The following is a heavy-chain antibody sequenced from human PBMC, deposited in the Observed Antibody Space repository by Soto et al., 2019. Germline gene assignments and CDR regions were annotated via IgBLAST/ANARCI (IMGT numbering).Heavy chain of an antibody. CDR1: GFTFSNYW. CDR2: VKSDGSST. Sequence: SLRLSCVGSGFTFSNYWMHWVRQAPGKGLEWVSRVKSDGSSTSYADSVKGRFTISRDNSKNTLYLQMNSLRAEDTAVYYCARDLGREFYLYYFDYWGQGTLVTVSS. CDR3: ARDLGREFYLYYFDY. V-gene: IGHV3-74*01. J-gene: IGHJ4*02. D-gene: IGHD3-10*01.